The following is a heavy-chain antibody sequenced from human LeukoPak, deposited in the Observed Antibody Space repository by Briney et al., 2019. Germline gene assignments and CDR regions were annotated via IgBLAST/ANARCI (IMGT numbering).Heavy chain of an antibody. V-gene: IGHV3-23*01. D-gene: IGHD3-10*01. J-gene: IGHJ4*02. CDR3: AKGPNFGSWRAFHY. CDR1: EFSFSSYD. Sequence: GGSLRLSCAASEFSFSSYDMSWVRQTLEKGLEWVSSISGDGVTFYADSVKGRFTISRDKSKNTLYLQMNSLRTDDTAIYYCAKGPNFGSWRAFHYCGQGSLVTVSS. CDR2: ISGDGVT.